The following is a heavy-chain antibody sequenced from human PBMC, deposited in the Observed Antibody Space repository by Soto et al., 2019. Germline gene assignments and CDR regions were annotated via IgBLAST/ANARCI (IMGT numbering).Heavy chain of an antibody. J-gene: IGHJ4*02. CDR1: GFTFGDYA. CDR2: IRSKAYGGTT. CDR3: TRDLFRVVVPAAMPKLVDY. Sequence: GGSLRLSCTASGFTFGDYAMSWVRQAPGKGLEWVGFIRSKAYGGTTEYAASVKGRFTISRDDSKSIAYLQMNSLKTEDTAVYYCTRDLFRVVVPAAMPKLVDYWGQGTLVTVSS. D-gene: IGHD2-2*01. V-gene: IGHV3-49*04.